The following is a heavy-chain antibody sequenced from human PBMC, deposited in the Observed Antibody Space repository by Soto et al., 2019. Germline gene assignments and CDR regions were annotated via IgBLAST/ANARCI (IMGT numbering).Heavy chain of an antibody. Sequence: PSETLSLTCTVSGGSVSSGSYYWSWIRQPPGKGLEWIGYIYYSGSTNYNPSPKSRVTISVDTSKNQFSLKLSSVTAADTAVYYLASHSYGYWFDPWGQGTLVTVSS. V-gene: IGHV4-61*01. CDR3: ASHSYGYWFDP. J-gene: IGHJ5*02. CDR2: IYYSGST. CDR1: GGSVSSGSYY. D-gene: IGHD5-18*01.